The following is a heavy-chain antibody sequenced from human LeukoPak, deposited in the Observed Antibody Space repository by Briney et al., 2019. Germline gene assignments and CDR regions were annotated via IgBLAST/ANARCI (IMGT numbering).Heavy chain of an antibody. CDR2: IGPSDSYT. CDR1: GYSLTTYW. CDR3: ARDGGWNGPGMDV. D-gene: IGHD1-1*01. J-gene: IGHJ6*02. V-gene: IGHV5-10-1*01. Sequence: PGESLKISCKGSGYSLTTYWISWVRQMPGKGLEWMGRIGPSDSYTDYSPSFQGHVTISADKSINTAYLQWSSLKASDTAMYYCARDGGWNGPGMDVWGQGTTVTVSS.